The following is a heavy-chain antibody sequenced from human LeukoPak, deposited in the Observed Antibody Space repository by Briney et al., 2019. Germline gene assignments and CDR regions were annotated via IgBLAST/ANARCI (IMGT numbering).Heavy chain of an antibody. CDR1: GLTFSYYG. Sequence: GRSLRLSCAASGLTFSYYGMHWVRQAPGKGLEWVAHIWYDGANKYYADSVKGRFTISRDNSKNTLYLQMDSLRAEDTAVYYCASTSGYDSAYWGQGTLVTVSS. V-gene: IGHV3-33*01. CDR3: ASTSGYDSAY. J-gene: IGHJ4*02. CDR2: IWYDGANK. D-gene: IGHD5-12*01.